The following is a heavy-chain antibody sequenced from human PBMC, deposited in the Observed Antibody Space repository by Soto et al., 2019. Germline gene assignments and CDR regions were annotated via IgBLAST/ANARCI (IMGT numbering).Heavy chain of an antibody. CDR1: GYTFTSYG. D-gene: IGHD3-3*01. V-gene: IGHV1-18*01. J-gene: IGHJ4*02. CDR2: ISAYNGNT. CDR3: ARDNERAYYDFWSGYPYYFDY. Sequence: ASVKVSCKASGYTFTSYGISWVRQAPGQGLEWMGWISAYNGNTNYAQKLQGRVTMTTDTSTSTAYMELRSLRSDDTAVYYCARDNERAYYDFWSGYPYYFDYWGQGTLVTVSS.